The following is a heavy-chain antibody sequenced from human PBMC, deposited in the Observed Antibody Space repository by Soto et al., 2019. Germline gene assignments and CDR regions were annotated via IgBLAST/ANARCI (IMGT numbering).Heavy chain of an antibody. CDR1: GYTFTSYG. CDR3: ARDCGYSEDY. D-gene: IGHD5-12*01. V-gene: IGHV1-18*01. CDR2: ISDYNGNT. Sequence: VQLVQSGAEVKKPGASVKVSCKASGYTFTSYGISWVRQAPGQGLEWMGWISDYNGNTNYAQKLQGRVTMTTDTSTSTDYMELRSMRSYDNAVYYYARDCGYSEDYWGQGSLVTVSS. J-gene: IGHJ4*02.